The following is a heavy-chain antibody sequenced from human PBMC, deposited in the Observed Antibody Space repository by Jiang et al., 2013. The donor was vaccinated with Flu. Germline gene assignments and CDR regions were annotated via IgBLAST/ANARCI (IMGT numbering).Heavy chain of an antibody. J-gene: IGHJ4*02. CDR1: GFTYTNHW. CDR3: SRHGDYTLDY. V-gene: IGHV3-7*03. Sequence: QLVESGGGLVQPGESLRLSCAASGFTYTNHWMSWVRQAPGKGLEWVASIKTDGGEMYYVDSVKGRFSISRDNAKNSLSLQMNNLRTEDTAVYYCSRHGDYTLDYWGQGTLVTVSS. D-gene: IGHD4-17*01. CDR2: IKTDGGEM.